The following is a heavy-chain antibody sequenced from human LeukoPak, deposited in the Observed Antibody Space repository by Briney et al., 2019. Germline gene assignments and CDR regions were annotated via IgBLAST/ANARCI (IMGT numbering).Heavy chain of an antibody. J-gene: IGHJ3*02. D-gene: IGHD2-8*01. V-gene: IGHV3-74*01. CDR2: INHDGSST. CDR3: ARDTEYCTNGVCPLDAFDI. CDR1: GFTFTTFW. Sequence: GGSLRLSCATSGFTFTTFWMHWVRQVPGKGLVWVSRINHDGSSTNYADSVKGRFTISRDNAKNSLYLQMNSLRAEGTAVYYCARDTEYCTNGVCPLDAFDIWGQGTMVTVSS.